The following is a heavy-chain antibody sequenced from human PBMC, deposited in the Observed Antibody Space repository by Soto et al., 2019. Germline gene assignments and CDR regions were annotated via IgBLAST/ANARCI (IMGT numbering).Heavy chain of an antibody. CDR1: GYSFTSYW. CDR3: ARLDTIFGVVIKGYFDY. Sequence: PGESLKISCKGSGYSFTSYWIGWVRQMPGKGLEWMGIIYPGDSDTRYSPSFQGQVTISADKSISTAYLQWSSLKASDTAMYYCARLDTIFGVVIKGYFDYWGQGTLVTVSS. D-gene: IGHD3-3*01. V-gene: IGHV5-51*01. CDR2: IYPGDSDT. J-gene: IGHJ4*02.